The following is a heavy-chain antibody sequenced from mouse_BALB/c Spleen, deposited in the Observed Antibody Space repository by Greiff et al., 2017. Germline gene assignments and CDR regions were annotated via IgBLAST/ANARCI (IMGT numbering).Heavy chain of an antibody. J-gene: IGHJ4*01. Sequence: VKLQQSGAELMKPGASVKISCKATGYTFSSYWIEWVKQRPGHGLEWIGEILPGSGSTNYNEKFKGKATFTADTSSNTAYMQLSSLTSEDSAVYYCARGITTVVGAMDYWGQGTSVTVSS. CDR1: GYTFSSYW. CDR3: ARGITTVVGAMDY. D-gene: IGHD1-1*01. CDR2: ILPGSGST. V-gene: IGHV1-9*01.